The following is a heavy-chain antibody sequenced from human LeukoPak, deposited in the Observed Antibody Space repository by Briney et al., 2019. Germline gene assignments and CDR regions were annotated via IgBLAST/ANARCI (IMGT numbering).Heavy chain of an antibody. Sequence: GASVKISCKASGYTLTNYVMHWVRQAPGQRLEWMGWSNGGNGNTKYSQKFQGRVTITRDTSASTAYMELSSLRSEDTAVYYCARDPLFCSGGSCIPYYYGLDVWGKGTTVTVSS. CDR1: GYTLTNYV. V-gene: IGHV1-3*01. J-gene: IGHJ6*04. D-gene: IGHD2-15*01. CDR3: ARDPLFCSGGSCIPYYYGLDV. CDR2: SNGGNGNT.